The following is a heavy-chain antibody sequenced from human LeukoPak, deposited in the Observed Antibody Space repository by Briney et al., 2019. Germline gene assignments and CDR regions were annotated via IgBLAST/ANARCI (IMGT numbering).Heavy chain of an antibody. CDR2: ISAYNGNT. CDR3: ARDPRFDWSDAVDY. D-gene: IGHD3-9*01. V-gene: IGHV1-18*01. J-gene: IGHJ4*02. CDR1: GYTFTSYG. Sequence: ASVKVSCKASGYTFTSYGISWVRQAPGQGLEWMGWISAYNGNTKSAQKFQGRVAVTTDTSTDTAYMELRSLRSDDTAVYYGARDPRFDWSDAVDYWGQETLLTAS.